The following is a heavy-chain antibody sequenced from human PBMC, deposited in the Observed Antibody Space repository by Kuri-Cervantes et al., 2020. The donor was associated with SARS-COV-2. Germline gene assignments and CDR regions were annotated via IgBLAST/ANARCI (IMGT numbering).Heavy chain of an antibody. CDR1: GYTFTSYG. CDR3: ASAVAGLFDY. CDR2: ISGYNGDT. J-gene: IGHJ4*02. Sequence: ASVKVSCKASGYTFTSYGISWVRQAPGQGLEWMGWISGYNGDTEYAQILQGRVTMTTDTSTSTAYMELRSLTSDDTAVYYCASAVAGLFDYWGQGTLVTVSS. D-gene: IGHD6-19*01. V-gene: IGHV1-18*01.